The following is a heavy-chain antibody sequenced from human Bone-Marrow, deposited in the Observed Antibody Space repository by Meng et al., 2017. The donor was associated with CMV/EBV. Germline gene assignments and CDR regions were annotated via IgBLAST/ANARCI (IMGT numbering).Heavy chain of an antibody. V-gene: IGHV4-34*01. CDR3: ARSITIFGVVRRGNYYGMDV. CDR1: GGSFSGYY. D-gene: IGHD3-3*01. Sequence: SETLSRTCAVYGGSFSGYYWSWIRQPPGKGLEWIGSIYYSGSTYYNPSLKSRVTISVDTSKNQFSLKLSSVTAADTAVYYCARSITIFGVVRRGNYYGMDVWGQGTTVTISS. J-gene: IGHJ6*01. CDR2: IYYSGST.